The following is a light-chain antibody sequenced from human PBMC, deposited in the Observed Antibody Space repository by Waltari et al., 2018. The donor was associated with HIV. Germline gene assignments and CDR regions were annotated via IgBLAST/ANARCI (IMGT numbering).Light chain of an antibody. CDR3: SAWDSSLSEWV. CDR1: DKNVGHEG. J-gene: IGLJ3*02. CDR2: RGG. Sequence: AGLTQPSSVSKGLGQNVTLTCTGNDKNVGHEGAVWLLRHEGHPPEVLSYRGGARPAGISQKYSASRSGNTASLTITGLRVDDEAVYYCSAWDSSLSEWVFGGGTKLTVL. V-gene: IGLV10-54*01.